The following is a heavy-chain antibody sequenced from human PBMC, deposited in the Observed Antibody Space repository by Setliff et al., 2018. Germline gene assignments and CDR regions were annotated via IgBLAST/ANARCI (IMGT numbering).Heavy chain of an antibody. CDR2: FIPSFGTA. Sequence: ASVKVSCKASGGTFSSKAISWVRQAPGQGLEWMGGFIPSFGTANYAQKFQGRLTITADESTSTAYMELNSLRSEDTAVYYCAREGVDTRSSTDYRYYMDVWGKGTTVTVSS. V-gene: IGHV1-69*13. CDR3: AREGVDTRSSTDYRYYMDV. J-gene: IGHJ6*03. CDR1: GGTFSSKA. D-gene: IGHD5-18*01.